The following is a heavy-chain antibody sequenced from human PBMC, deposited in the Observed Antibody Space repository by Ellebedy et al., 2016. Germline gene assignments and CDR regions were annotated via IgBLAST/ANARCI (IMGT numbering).Heavy chain of an antibody. Sequence: SETLSLTCSVSGGSITSDYWSWIRQPAGKGLEWIGRVDSSGNTNYNPSLKSRVTMSVDTSKSQFSLRLTSVTAADTAVYYCAKWNGGWYAFEVWGQGTMITVSS. V-gene: IGHV4-4*07. CDR1: GGSITSDY. D-gene: IGHD6-19*01. CDR2: VDSSGNT. CDR3: AKWNGGWYAFEV. J-gene: IGHJ3*01.